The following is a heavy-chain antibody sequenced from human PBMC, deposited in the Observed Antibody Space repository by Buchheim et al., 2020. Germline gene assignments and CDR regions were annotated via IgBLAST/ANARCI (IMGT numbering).Heavy chain of an antibody. D-gene: IGHD2-15*01. CDR1: GGTFNTHA. J-gene: IGHJ6*02. V-gene: IGHV1-69*01. CDR2: LFPLSGTT. Sequence: QAHLVQSGAEVKKPGSSVKVSCKASGGTFNTHAISWVRQAPGQGLEWMVGLFPLSGTTKYAQRFRDRVTFTADESTSTAYMQLSSLSTEDAAVYYCAMRFVIRTVKGYYYYDLDVWGQGT. CDR3: AMRFVIRTVKGYYYYDLDV.